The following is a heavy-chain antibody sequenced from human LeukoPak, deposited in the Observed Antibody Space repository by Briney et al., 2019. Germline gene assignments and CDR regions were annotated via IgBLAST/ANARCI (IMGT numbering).Heavy chain of an antibody. CDR3: AREIAAAWTYFDY. J-gene: IGHJ4*02. CDR1: GYTFTSYY. CDR2: INPSGGST. Sequence: GASVKVSCKASGYTFTSYYMHWVRQAPGQGHEWMGIINPSGGSTSYAQKFQGRVTMTRDTSTSTVYIELSSLRSEDTAVYYCAREIAAAWTYFDYWGQGTLVTVSS. V-gene: IGHV1-46*01. D-gene: IGHD6-13*01.